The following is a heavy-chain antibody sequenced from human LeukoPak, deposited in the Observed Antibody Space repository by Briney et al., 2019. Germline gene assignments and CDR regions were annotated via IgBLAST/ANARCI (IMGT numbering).Heavy chain of an antibody. CDR2: IRNKANRYTT. J-gene: IGHJ3*02. D-gene: IGHD1-26*01. CDR1: GFTFSDHY. Sequence: GGSLRLSCAASGFTFSDHYMDWVRQAPGKGLEWVCRIRNKANRYTTEYAACVNGRFTFSRDDSKNSLYLQINSLKTEDTAMYYCARTSGSYSGGAFDIWGRGTMVTVSS. V-gene: IGHV3-72*01. CDR3: ARTSGSYSGGAFDI.